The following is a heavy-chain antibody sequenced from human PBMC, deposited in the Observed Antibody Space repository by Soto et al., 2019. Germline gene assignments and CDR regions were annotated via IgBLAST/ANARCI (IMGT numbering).Heavy chain of an antibody. Sequence: ASVKVSCKASGYIFTGYYMHWVRQAPGQGLEWMGWINPNSGITNYAQNFQGRVTMTRDTSTSTVYMELSSLKSEDTAVYYCARSRGAAAGINWFDPWGQGTLVTVSS. CDR2: INPNSGIT. CDR1: GYIFTGYY. V-gene: IGHV1-2*02. D-gene: IGHD6-13*01. J-gene: IGHJ5*02. CDR3: ARSRGAAAGINWFDP.